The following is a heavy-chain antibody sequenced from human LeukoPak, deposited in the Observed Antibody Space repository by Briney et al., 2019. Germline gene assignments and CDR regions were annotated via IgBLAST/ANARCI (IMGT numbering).Heavy chain of an antibody. CDR1: GFTFSSYG. Sequence: GGSLRLSCAASGFTFSSYGMHWVRQAPGKGLEWVAFIRYDGSNKYYADSVKGRFTVSRDNSKNTLYLQMNSLRAEDTAVYYCARVETAISNGMDVWGQGTTVTVSS. D-gene: IGHD5-18*01. V-gene: IGHV3-30*02. CDR3: ARVETAISNGMDV. CDR2: IRYDGSNK. J-gene: IGHJ6*02.